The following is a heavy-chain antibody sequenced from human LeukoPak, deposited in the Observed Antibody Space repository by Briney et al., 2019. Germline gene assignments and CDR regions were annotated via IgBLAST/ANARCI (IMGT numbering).Heavy chain of an antibody. D-gene: IGHD3-22*01. V-gene: IGHV4-61*02. Sequence: PSQTLSLTCTVSGASLSSGSYYWSWIRQPAGKGLEWIGRIYPSGSTDYNPSLKSRVTISIDTSKNQFSLRLSSVSAADTAVYYCARVTGYMIEDYFDYWGRGTLVTVSS. CDR3: ARVTGYMIEDYFDY. J-gene: IGHJ4*02. CDR1: GASLSSGSYY. CDR2: IYPSGST.